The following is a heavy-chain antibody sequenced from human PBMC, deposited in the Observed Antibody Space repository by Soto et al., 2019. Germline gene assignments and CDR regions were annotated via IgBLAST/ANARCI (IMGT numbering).Heavy chain of an antibody. D-gene: IGHD6-19*01. CDR2: IWYDGSNK. J-gene: IGHJ4*02. CDR3: ASGVRSSGWHLDY. Sequence: LRLSCAASGFTFSSYGMHWVRQAPGKGLEWVAVIWYDGSNKYYADSVKGRFTISRDNSKNTLYLQMNSLRAEDTAVYYCASGVRSSGWHLDYWGQGTLVTVSS. CDR1: GFTFSSYG. V-gene: IGHV3-33*01.